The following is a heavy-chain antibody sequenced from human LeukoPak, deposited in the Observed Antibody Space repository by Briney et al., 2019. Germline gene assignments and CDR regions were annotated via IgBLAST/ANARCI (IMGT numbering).Heavy chain of an antibody. D-gene: IGHD1-1*01. CDR2: ISGSGGST. CDR1: GFTFSTYV. J-gene: IGHJ4*02. CDR3: AKGNWRYFDY. Sequence: GGSLRLSCAASGFTFSTYVMSWVRQAPGKGLEWVSAISGSGGSTYYADSVKGRFTISRDNSKNTLYLQMNSLGADDTAVYYCAKGNWRYFDYRGQGNLVTVSS. V-gene: IGHV3-23*01.